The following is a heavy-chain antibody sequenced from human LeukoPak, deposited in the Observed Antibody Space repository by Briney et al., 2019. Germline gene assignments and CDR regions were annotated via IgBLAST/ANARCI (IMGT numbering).Heavy chain of an antibody. V-gene: IGHV3-7*04. D-gene: IGHD3-3*01. CDR3: ARGIDEWLYLNY. CDR1: GFPFAPFW. Sequence: GGSLRLSCAASGFPFAPFWMTWVRQAAGKGPEFVATMNRDGSEVAYGNSVRGRFTISRDNAKNSLYLQMYSLRAEDTAVYYCARGIDEWLYLNYWGQGALVTVSS. J-gene: IGHJ4*02. CDR2: MNRDGSEV.